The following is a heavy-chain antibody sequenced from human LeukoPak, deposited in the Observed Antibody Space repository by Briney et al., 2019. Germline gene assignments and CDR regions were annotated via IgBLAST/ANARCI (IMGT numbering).Heavy chain of an antibody. D-gene: IGHD1-26*01. J-gene: IGHJ4*02. CDR1: GGTFSSYT. V-gene: IGHV1-69*02. Sequence: SVKVSCKASGGTFSSYTISWVRQAPGQGLEWMGRIIPILGIANYAQKFQGRVTITADKSASTAYMELSSLRSEDTAVYYCARGLGGATTFDYWGQGTLVTVSS. CDR2: IIPILGIA. CDR3: ARGLGGATTFDY.